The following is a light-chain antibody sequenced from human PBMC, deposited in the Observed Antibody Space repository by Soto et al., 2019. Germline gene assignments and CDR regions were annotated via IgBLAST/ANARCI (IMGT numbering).Light chain of an antibody. CDR1: QGISSY. CDR2: AAS. CDR3: QQYYSYPWT. J-gene: IGKJ1*01. V-gene: IGKV1-8*01. Sequence: AIRMTQSPSSFSASTGDSVTITCRASQGISSYLAWYQQKPGKAPKLLIYAASTLQSGVPSRFSGSGSGTDFTRTISCLQSEDFATYSCQQYYSYPWTFGQGTKVESK.